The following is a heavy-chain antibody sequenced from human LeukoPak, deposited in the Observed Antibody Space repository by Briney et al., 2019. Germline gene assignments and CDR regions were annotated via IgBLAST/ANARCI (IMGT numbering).Heavy chain of an antibody. CDR2: IKHDGSEK. Sequence: GGSLRLSCAASRFDFKSYWMSWVRQVPGKGLEWVANIKHDGSEKNYVDSVKGRFAISRDNDKKSLYLQMKSLRAEDTAVYYCARGATFYDFWSGLKVSDYWGQGTLVTVSS. V-gene: IGHV3-7*04. D-gene: IGHD3-3*01. CDR1: RFDFKSYW. J-gene: IGHJ4*02. CDR3: ARGATFYDFWSGLKVSDY.